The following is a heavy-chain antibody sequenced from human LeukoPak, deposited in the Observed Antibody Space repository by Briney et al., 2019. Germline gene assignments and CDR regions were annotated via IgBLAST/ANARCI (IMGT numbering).Heavy chain of an antibody. D-gene: IGHD3-16*02. CDR1: GGSISSSSYY. V-gene: IGHV4-39*01. CDR2: IYYSGST. CDR3: ARQGRLTMLVRYRYFDY. J-gene: IGHJ4*02. Sequence: SETLSLTCTVSGGSISSSSYYWGWIRQPPGTGPEWLGSIYYSGSTYYNPSLKSRVTISVDTSKNQFSLKLSSVTAADTAVYYCARQGRLTMLVRYRYFDYWGQGTLVTVSS.